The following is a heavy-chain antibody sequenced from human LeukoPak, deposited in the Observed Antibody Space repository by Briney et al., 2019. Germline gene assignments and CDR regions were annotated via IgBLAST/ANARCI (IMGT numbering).Heavy chain of an antibody. CDR3: ARKREMAAFGMDV. Sequence: ASVKVSCKASGGTFSSYAISWVQQAPGQGLEWMGRIIPILGIANYAQKFQGRVTITADKSTSTAYMELSSLRSEDTAVYYCARKREMAAFGMDVWGQGTTVTVSS. J-gene: IGHJ6*02. CDR2: IIPILGIA. CDR1: GGTFSSYA. D-gene: IGHD5-24*01. V-gene: IGHV1-69*04.